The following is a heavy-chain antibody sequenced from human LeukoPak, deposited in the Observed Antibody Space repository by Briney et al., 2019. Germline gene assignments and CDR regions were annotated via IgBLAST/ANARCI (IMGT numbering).Heavy chain of an antibody. J-gene: IGHJ4*02. CDR1: GFTFSNAW. V-gene: IGHV3-15*01. CDR3: ITDSRASAGTYDY. CDR2: IKSKTDGGTT. D-gene: IGHD6-13*01. Sequence: GGSLRLSCAASGFTFSNAWMSWVRQASGKGLEWVGRIKSKTDGGTTDYAAPVKGRFTISRDDSKNTLYLQMNSLKAEGTAVYYCITDSRASAGTYDYWGQGTLVTVSS.